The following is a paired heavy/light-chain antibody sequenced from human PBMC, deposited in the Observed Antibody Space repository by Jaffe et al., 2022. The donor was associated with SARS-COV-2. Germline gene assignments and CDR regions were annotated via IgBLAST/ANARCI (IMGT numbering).Light chain of an antibody. J-gene: IGLJ1*01. CDR2: DVS. V-gene: IGLV2-14*01. CDR1: TSDVGTYNY. Sequence: QSVLTQPASVSGSPGQSITISCTGTTSDVGTYNYVSWYQQYPGKAPKLMIYDVSNRPSGVSNRFSGSKSGNTASLTISGLQAEDEADYYCTSYTTNNTPYVFGTGTKVTVL. CDR3: TSYTTNNTPYV.
Heavy chain of an antibody. CDR3: ARHFVGYCSGPSCRLFDP. V-gene: IGHV5-10-1*03. Sequence: EVQLVQSEAEVKKPGESLTISCKGSGYNFATYWISWVRQMPGEGLQWMGRIDPTDSSINYSPSFQGHVTISINKSVSTVYLQWSSLKASDTAIYYCARHFVGYCSGPSCRLFDPWGQGTLVTVSS. D-gene: IGHD2-2*03. J-gene: IGHJ5*02. CDR2: IDPTDSSI. CDR1: GYNFATYW.